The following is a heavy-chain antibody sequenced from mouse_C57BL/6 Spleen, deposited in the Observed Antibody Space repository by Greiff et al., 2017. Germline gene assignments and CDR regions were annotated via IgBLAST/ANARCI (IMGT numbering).Heavy chain of an antibody. CDR2: IYPGDGDT. V-gene: IGHV1-80*01. J-gene: IGHJ4*01. Sequence: QVQLQQSGAELVKPGASVKISCKASGYAFSSYWMHWVKQRPGKGLEWIGQIYPGDGDTNYNAKFKGKATLTADKSSSTAYMQLSSLTSEDSAVYFCARVPGGTAMDYWGQGTSVTVSS. CDR1: GYAFSSYW. D-gene: IGHD1-1*02. CDR3: ARVPGGTAMDY.